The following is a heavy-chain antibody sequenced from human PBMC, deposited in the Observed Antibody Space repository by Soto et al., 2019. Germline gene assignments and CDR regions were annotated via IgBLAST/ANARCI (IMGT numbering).Heavy chain of an antibody. Sequence: PSETLSLTCTVSGGSLSSYYWSWIRYPPGKGQEWIGYIYYSGSTNYNPSLKSRVTISVDTSKNQFSLKLSSVTAADTAVYYCVIYRRGDSNQAHFAYWTQRTPVPVSA. D-gene: IGHD6-19*01. CDR3: VIYRRGDSNQAHFAY. CDR1: GGSLSSYY. J-gene: IGHJ4*02. CDR2: IYYSGST. V-gene: IGHV4-59*08.